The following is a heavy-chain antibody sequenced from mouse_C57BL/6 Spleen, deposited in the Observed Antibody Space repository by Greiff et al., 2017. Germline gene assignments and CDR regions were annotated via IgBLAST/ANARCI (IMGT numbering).Heavy chain of an antibody. V-gene: IGHV1-80*01. CDR1: GYAFSSYW. J-gene: IGHJ3*01. CDR2: IYPGDGDT. D-gene: IGHD1-1*02. CDR3: ARSTYSGNGRGFAD. Sequence: QVQLQQSGAELVKPGASVKISCKASGYAFSSYWMNWVKQRPGKGLEWIGQIYPGDGDTNYNGKFKGKATLTAAKSSTTAYMQLSSLTTEDSAVDFCARSTYSGNGRGFADWGQGTLVTVSA.